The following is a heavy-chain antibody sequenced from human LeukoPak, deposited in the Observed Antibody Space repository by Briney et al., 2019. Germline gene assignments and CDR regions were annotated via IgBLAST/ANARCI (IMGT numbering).Heavy chain of an antibody. Sequence: SETLSLTCAVSGYSISSGYYWGWIRQPPGKGLEWIGSIYHSGSTYYNPSLKSRVTISVDTSKNQFSLKLSSVTAADTAVYYCARDGGLGYCSGGSCLNWFDPWGQGTLVTVSS. CDR3: ARDGGLGYCSGGSCLNWFDP. D-gene: IGHD2-15*01. CDR1: GYSISSGYY. CDR2: IYHSGST. J-gene: IGHJ5*02. V-gene: IGHV4-38-2*02.